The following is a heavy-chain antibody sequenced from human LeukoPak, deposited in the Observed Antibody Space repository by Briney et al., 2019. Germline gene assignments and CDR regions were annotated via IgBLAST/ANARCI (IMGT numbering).Heavy chain of an antibody. D-gene: IGHD3-22*01. Sequence: GRSLRLSCAASGFTFSSYGMHWVRQAPGKGLEWVAVIWYDGSNKYYADSVKGRFTISRDNSKNTLYLQMSSLRAEDTAVYYCARDGDYYDSSGYVLAYWGQGTLVTVSS. CDR2: IWYDGSNK. V-gene: IGHV3-33*01. J-gene: IGHJ4*02. CDR3: ARDGDYYDSSGYVLAY. CDR1: GFTFSSYG.